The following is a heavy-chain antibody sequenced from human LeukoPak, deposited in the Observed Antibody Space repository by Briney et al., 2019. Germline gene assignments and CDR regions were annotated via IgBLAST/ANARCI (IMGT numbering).Heavy chain of an antibody. V-gene: IGHV3-30*18. CDR2: ISYDGSNK. Sequence: GRSLRLSCAASGFTFSTYGMHWVRQAPGKGLEWVAVISYDGSNKYYADSVKGRFTISRDNSKNTLYLQMNSLRAEDTAMYYCAKDSGYYGSGTYPTLFDYWGQGTLVTVSS. CDR3: AKDSGYYGSGTYPTLFDY. D-gene: IGHD3-10*01. CDR1: GFTFSTYG. J-gene: IGHJ4*02.